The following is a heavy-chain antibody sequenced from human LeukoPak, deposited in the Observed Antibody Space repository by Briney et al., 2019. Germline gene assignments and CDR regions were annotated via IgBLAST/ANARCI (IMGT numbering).Heavy chain of an antibody. V-gene: IGHV1-69*05. CDR1: GGTFSSYA. D-gene: IGHD6-19*01. J-gene: IGHJ3*02. CDR3: ARDSSGWYAPLDAFDI. Sequence: SVKVSCKASGGTFSSYAISWVRQAPGQGLDWMGRIIPIFGTANYARKFQGRVTITTDESTSTAYMELSSLRSEDTAVYYCARDSSGWYAPLDAFDIWGQGTMVTVSS. CDR2: IIPIFGTA.